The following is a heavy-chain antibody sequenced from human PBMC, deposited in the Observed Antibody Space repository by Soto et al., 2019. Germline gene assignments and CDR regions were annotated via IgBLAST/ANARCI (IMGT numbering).Heavy chain of an antibody. D-gene: IGHD5-12*01. Sequence: SETLSLTCTVCGGSISGYYWSWLRQPPGKGLEWTGYIYSIGSTNYNPSLRSRVTMSIDTSQEQFSLKLSSVTAADTAVYYCARRYSGYGDYWGQGIPVTVSS. CDR1: GGSISGYY. J-gene: IGHJ4*02. CDR3: ARRYSGYGDY. CDR2: IYSIGST. V-gene: IGHV4-59*08.